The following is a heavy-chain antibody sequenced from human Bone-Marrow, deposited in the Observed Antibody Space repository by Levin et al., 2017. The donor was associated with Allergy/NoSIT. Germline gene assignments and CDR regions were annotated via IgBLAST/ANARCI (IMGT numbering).Heavy chain of an antibody. CDR2: VRSEAYGGTT. J-gene: IGHJ5*02. V-gene: IGHV3-49*04. Sequence: GGSLRLSCSASGFDFADYAINWVRQAPGKGLEWVGFVRSEAYGGTTEYAASVKGRFIISRDDSKNVAYLHMNSLNTEDTAVYYCTREARFLGFDPWGQGTLVTVSS. CDR3: TREARFLGFDP. D-gene: IGHD3-10*01. CDR1: GFDFADYA.